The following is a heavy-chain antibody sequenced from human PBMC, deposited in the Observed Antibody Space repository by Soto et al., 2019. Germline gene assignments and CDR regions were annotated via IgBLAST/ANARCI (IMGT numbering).Heavy chain of an antibody. CDR3: ARGHYDFWSGYFATIDY. J-gene: IGHJ4*02. CDR1: GGSISNYY. D-gene: IGHD3-3*01. CDR2: IHYSGNT. Sequence: ASETLSLTCTVSGGSISNYYWSWIRQPPWKGLEWIGYIHYSGNTKYNPSLKSRVTISADTSKDQFSLKLTSVTAADTAVYYCARGHYDFWSGYFATIDYWGQGTLVTVSP. V-gene: IGHV4-59*08.